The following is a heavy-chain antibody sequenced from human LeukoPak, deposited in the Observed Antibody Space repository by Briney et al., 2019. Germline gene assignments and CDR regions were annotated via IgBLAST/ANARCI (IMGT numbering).Heavy chain of an antibody. CDR1: GGTISTYY. Sequence: SETLSLTCSASGGTISTYYKNCIRQPPGKGLEWIGNIHYSGSTNYNLSLKSRVTISIDTSRHQFSLKLNSAAAADTAVYYCVSQGSWGQATLVTVSS. CDR3: VSQGS. V-gene: IGHV4-59*12. CDR2: IHYSGST. J-gene: IGHJ4*02.